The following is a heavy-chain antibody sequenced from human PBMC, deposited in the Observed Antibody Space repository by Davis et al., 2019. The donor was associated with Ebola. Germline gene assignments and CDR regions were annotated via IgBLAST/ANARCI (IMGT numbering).Heavy chain of an antibody. CDR3: ARDLTGDQP. Sequence: GGSLRLSCAASGFSFSGYDMSWVRQAPGQGLEWMGWISAYSGNTNYAQKFQGRVTMTTDTSTSTAYVELRSLTSDDTAVYYCARDLTGDQPWGQGTLVTVSS. CDR1: GFSFSGYD. D-gene: IGHD7-27*01. CDR2: ISAYSGNT. J-gene: IGHJ5*02. V-gene: IGHV1-18*01.